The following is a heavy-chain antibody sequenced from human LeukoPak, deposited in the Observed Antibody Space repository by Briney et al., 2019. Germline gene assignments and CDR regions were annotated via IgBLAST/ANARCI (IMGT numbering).Heavy chain of an antibody. D-gene: IGHD4-23*01. V-gene: IGHV1-46*01. CDR1: GYTFTNYY. CDR3: ARDLRYGGNSAWFDP. J-gene: IGHJ5*02. CDR2: TNPSGGST. Sequence: VASVKVSCNASGYTFTNYYIHWVRQAPGQGLEWMGITNPSGGSTTYAQKFQGRVTMTRDTSTSTVYMELNSLRSEDTAVYYCARDLRYGGNSAWFDPWGQGSLVTVSS.